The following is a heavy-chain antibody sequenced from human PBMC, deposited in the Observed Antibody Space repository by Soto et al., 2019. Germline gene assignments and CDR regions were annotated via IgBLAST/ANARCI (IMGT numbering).Heavy chain of an antibody. V-gene: IGHV4-34*01. CDR3: ARTPYSGYDPHADY. D-gene: IGHD5-12*01. CDR2: INHSGRT. CDR1: GGSFSGYY. J-gene: IGHJ4*02. Sequence: QVQLQQWGAGLLKPSETLSLTCAVYGGSFSGYYWSWIRQPPGKGLEWIGEINHSGRTNYNPSLKSRVTISVDTSKTQFSLKLSSVTAADTAVYYCARTPYSGYDPHADYWGQGTLVTVSS.